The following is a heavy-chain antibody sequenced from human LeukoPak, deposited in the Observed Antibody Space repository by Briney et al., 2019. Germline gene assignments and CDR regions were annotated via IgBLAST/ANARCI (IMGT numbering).Heavy chain of an antibody. CDR3: ARALDYGESVDY. Sequence: GASVTVSCKASGYTFTSYGILWVRQAPGQGLEGVGWISAYNGKTNYAQKLQGRVTMTTDTSTSTAYMELRRLRSDDTAVYYCARALDYGESVDYWGQGTLVTVSS. CDR1: GYTFTSYG. J-gene: IGHJ4*02. D-gene: IGHD4-17*01. V-gene: IGHV1-18*01. CDR2: ISAYNGKT.